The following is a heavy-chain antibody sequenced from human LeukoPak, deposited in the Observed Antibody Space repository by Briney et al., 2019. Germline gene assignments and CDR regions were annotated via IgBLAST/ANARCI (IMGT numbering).Heavy chain of an antibody. Sequence: GGSLRLSCAASGFTFSSYAMHWVRQAPGKGLEYVSAISSNGGSTYYANSVKGRFTISRDNSKNTLYLQMGSLRAEDMAVYYCARVSGWSGYWGQGTLVTVSS. CDR1: GFTFSSYA. J-gene: IGHJ4*02. D-gene: IGHD6-19*01. V-gene: IGHV3-64*01. CDR2: ISSNGGST. CDR3: ARVSGWSGY.